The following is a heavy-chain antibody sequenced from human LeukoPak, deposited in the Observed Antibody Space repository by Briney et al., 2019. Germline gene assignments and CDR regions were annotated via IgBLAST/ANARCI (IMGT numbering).Heavy chain of an antibody. CDR3: ARDRITMVRGRPNWFDP. D-gene: IGHD3-10*01. CDR2: INPNSGGT. CDR1: GYTFTGYY. J-gene: IGHJ5*02. V-gene: IGHV1-2*02. Sequence: ASVKVSCKASGYTFTGYYMHWVRQAPGQGLEWMGWINPNSGGTNYAQKFQGRVTMTRDTSISTAYMELSRLRSDDTAVYYCARDRITMVRGRPNWFDPWGQGTLVTVSS.